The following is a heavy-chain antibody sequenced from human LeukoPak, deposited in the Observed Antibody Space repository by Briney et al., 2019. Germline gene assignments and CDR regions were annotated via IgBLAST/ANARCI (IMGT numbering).Heavy chain of an antibody. CDR3: ARDLLIRPRGAFDY. D-gene: IGHD3-10*01. V-gene: IGHV3-30*02. Sequence: PGGSLRLSCAASGFTFSSYDMHWVRQAPGKGLEWVAFIRYDGSNKYYADSVKGRFTISRDNAKNSLYLQMNSLRAEDTALYYCARDLLIRPRGAFDYWGQGTLVTVSS. CDR1: GFTFSSYD. CDR2: IRYDGSNK. J-gene: IGHJ4*02.